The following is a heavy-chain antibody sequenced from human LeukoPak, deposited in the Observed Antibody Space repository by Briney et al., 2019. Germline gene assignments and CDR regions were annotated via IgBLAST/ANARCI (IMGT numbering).Heavy chain of an antibody. CDR3: ARDDYDFWSGYYSRYYYYYMDV. D-gene: IGHD3-3*01. Sequence: GRSLRLSCAASGFTFSSYAMHWVRQAPGKGLEWVAVITYDGSNKYYADSVKGRFTISRDNTKNTLYLQMNSLRAEDTAVYYCARDDYDFWSGYYSRYYYYYMDVWGKGTTVTVSS. CDR1: GFTFSSYA. J-gene: IGHJ6*03. V-gene: IGHV3-30*01. CDR2: ITYDGSNK.